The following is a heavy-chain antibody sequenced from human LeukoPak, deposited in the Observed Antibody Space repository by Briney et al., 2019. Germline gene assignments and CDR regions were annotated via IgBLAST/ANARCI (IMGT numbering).Heavy chain of an antibody. CDR3: ARERDSGYDATAVFDY. J-gene: IGHJ4*02. D-gene: IGHD5-12*01. Sequence: ASVKVSCKASGGTFSSYAISWVRQAPGQGLEWMGEIIPIFGTANCAQKFQGRVTITADESTSTAYMELSSLRSEDTAVYYCARERDSGYDATAVFDYWGQGTLVTVSS. V-gene: IGHV1-69*01. CDR1: GGTFSSYA. CDR2: IIPIFGTA.